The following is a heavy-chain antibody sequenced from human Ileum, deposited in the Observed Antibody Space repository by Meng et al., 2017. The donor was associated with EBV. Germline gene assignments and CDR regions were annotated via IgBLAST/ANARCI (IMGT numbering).Heavy chain of an antibody. Sequence: QVQLVQYGAEVKKLGASVKVSCKAPGYTFTTYGISWVRQAPGQGLEWMGWISGYNGNTKYGQKLQGRVIMTTDTSTSTAYMDLRGLRSDDTAVYYCARDPSNTSGRYAYFDYWGQVTLVTVSS. J-gene: IGHJ4*02. V-gene: IGHV1-18*01. CDR2: ISGYNGNT. D-gene: IGHD6-19*01. CDR3: ARDPSNTSGRYAYFDY. CDR1: GYTFTTYG.